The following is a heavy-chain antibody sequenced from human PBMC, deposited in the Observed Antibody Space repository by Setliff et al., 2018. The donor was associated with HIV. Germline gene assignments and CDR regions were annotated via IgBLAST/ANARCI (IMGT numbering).Heavy chain of an antibody. CDR2: IYYSGST. Sequence: SETLSLTRTVSSYSVTSGYYWAWIRQPPGKGLEWIGYIYYSGSTNYNPSLKSRVTISVDTSKNQFSLKLSSVTAADTAVYYCARGTIFLAYSSGWFDAFDIWGQGTMVTVSS. CDR1: SYSVTSGYY. J-gene: IGHJ3*02. CDR3: ARGTIFLAYSSGWFDAFDI. V-gene: IGHV4-61*01. D-gene: IGHD6-19*01.